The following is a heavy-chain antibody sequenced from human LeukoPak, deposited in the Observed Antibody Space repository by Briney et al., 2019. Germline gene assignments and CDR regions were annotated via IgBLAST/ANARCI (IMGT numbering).Heavy chain of an antibody. Sequence: GSLRLSCAASGFTFSSYSMNWVRQAPGKGLEWVSSISSSSSYIYYADSVKGRFTISRDNAKNSLYLQMNSLRAEDTAVHYCAREHKGPYDFWSGYYLDYWGQGTLVTVSS. V-gene: IGHV3-21*01. D-gene: IGHD3-3*01. J-gene: IGHJ4*02. CDR3: AREHKGPYDFWSGYYLDY. CDR2: ISSSSSYI. CDR1: GFTFSSYS.